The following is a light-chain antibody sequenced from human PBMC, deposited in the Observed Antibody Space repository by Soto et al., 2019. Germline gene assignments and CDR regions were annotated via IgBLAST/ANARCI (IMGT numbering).Light chain of an antibody. CDR3: ATWDNSLSGWV. Sequence: QSVLTQPPSVSGAPGQRVTISCTGSSSNIGAGSYVHWYQHLPGTAPKLLIYANTQRPSGVPDRFSGSKSGTSASLAISGLRSEDEADYYCATWDNSLSGWVFGGGTKLTVL. CDR2: ANT. CDR1: SSNIGAGSY. J-gene: IGLJ3*02. V-gene: IGLV1-40*01.